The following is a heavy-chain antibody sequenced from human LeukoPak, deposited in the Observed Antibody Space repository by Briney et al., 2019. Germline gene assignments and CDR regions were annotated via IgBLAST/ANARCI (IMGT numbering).Heavy chain of an antibody. CDR3: ARHRGYCSSTSCLFRSYYGMDV. V-gene: IGHV4-34*01. D-gene: IGHD2-2*01. J-gene: IGHJ6*02. Sequence: SETLSLTCAVYGGSFSGYYWSWIRQPPGKGLEWIGEINHSGSTNYNPSLKSRVTISVDTSKNQFSLKLSSVTAVDTAVYYCARHRGYCSSTSCLFRSYYGMDVWGQGTTVTVSS. CDR2: INHSGST. CDR1: GGSFSGYY.